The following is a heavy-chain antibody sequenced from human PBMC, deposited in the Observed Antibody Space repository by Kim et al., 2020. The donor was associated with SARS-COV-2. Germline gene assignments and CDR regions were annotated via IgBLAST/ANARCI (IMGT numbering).Heavy chain of an antibody. CDR1: GYTFTSFA. CDR2: LNAGNGDT. Sequence: ASVKVSCKASGYTFTSFAMHWVRQAPGQRLEWMGWLNAGNGDTKYSQKFQGRVTITRDTSASTAYMELSSLRSEDTAVYYCARDRPVSGNLAYWGQGTLVTVSS. V-gene: IGHV1-3*01. D-gene: IGHD1-26*01. J-gene: IGHJ4*02. CDR3: ARDRPVSGNLAY.